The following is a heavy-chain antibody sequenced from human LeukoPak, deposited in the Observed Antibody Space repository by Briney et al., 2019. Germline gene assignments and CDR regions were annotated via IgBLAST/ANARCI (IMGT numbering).Heavy chain of an antibody. D-gene: IGHD3-22*01. CDR2: IYTSGST. V-gene: IGHV4-4*07. J-gene: IGHJ4*02. CDR1: GGSISSYY. CDR3: ARGDWYYYDRSGYYPY. Sequence: SETLSLTCTVSGGSISSYYWSWIRQPAGKGLEWIGRIYTSGSTNYNPSLKSRVTMSVDTSKNQFSLKLSSVTAADTAVYYCARGDWYYYDRSGYYPYWGQGTLVTVSS.